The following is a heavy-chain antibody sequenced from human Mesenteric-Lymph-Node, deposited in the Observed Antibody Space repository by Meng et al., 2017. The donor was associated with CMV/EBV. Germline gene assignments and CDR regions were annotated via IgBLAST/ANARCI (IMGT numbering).Heavy chain of an antibody. CDR2: ITGSGGRA. V-gene: IGHV3-23*01. Sequence: GESLKISCAASGFTFSSYAMSWVRQAPGKGLEWVSSITGSGGRAYYADSAEGRFTISRDNSKNTLYLQMNSLRDEDTAIYSCAKDGIWDYGGSSFDHWGQGTLVTVSS. CDR3: AKDGIWDYGGSSFDH. D-gene: IGHD4/OR15-4a*01. J-gene: IGHJ4*02. CDR1: GFTFSSYA.